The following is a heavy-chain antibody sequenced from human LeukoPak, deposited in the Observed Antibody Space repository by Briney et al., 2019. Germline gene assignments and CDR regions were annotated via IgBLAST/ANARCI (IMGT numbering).Heavy chain of an antibody. J-gene: IGHJ4*02. D-gene: IGHD3-22*01. CDR1: GGTFSSYA. V-gene: IGHV1-69*13. CDR3: AKDLPMDDSSGYYYEPTFDY. Sequence: GASVKVSCKASGGTFSSYAISWVRQAPGQGLEWMGGIIPILGTANYAQKFQGRVTITADESTSTAYMELSSLRSEDTAVYYCAKDLPMDDSSGYYYEPTFDYWGQGTLVTVSS. CDR2: IIPILGTA.